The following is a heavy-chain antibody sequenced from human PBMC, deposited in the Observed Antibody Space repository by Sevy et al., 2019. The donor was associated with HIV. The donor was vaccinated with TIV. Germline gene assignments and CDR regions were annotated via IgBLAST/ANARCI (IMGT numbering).Heavy chain of an antibody. D-gene: IGHD4-4*01. V-gene: IGHV3-53*01. CDR3: ARDRVVHNDYIFVAYYYGMDV. J-gene: IGHJ6*02. CDR2: IFSGGRT. Sequence: GGSLRLSCAASGFAVSDNCMSWVRQSPGKGLEWVSLIFSGGRTSYADSVKGRFTISRDNSKNTLYLQMNSLRAEGTAIYYCARDRVVHNDYIFVAYYYGMDVWGQGTTVTVSS. CDR1: GFAVSDNC.